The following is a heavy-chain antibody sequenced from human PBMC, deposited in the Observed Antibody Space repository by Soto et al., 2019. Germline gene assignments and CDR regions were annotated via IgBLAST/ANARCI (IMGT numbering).Heavy chain of an antibody. J-gene: IGHJ4*02. Sequence: GGSLRLSCAASGFTFSSYGMHWVRQAPGKGLEWVAVIWYDGSNKYYADSVKGRFTISRDNSKNTLYLQMNSLRAEDTAVYYCARDLSYGDYAHHCLDYWGQGTLVTVSS. CDR1: GFTFSSYG. CDR2: IWYDGSNK. CDR3: ARDLSYGDYAHHCLDY. V-gene: IGHV3-33*01. D-gene: IGHD4-17*01.